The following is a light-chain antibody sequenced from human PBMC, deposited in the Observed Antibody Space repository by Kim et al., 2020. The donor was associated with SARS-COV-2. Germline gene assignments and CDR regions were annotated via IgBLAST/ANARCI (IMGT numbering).Light chain of an antibody. Sequence: ALGQTVRITCQGASLRSDYASWYQQKPGQAPVLVIYGKNNRPSGIPDRFSGSSSGNTASLTITGGQAEDEADYYCNSRDSSGNHLVFGGGTKVTVL. CDR2: GKN. J-gene: IGLJ3*02. V-gene: IGLV3-19*01. CDR3: NSRDSSGNHLV. CDR1: SLRSDY.